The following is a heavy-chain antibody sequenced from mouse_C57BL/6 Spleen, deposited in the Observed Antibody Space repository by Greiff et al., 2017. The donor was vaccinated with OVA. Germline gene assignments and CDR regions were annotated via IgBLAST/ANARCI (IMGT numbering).Heavy chain of an antibody. D-gene: IGHD1-1*01. CDR2: IYPGDGDT. J-gene: IGHJ4*01. Sequence: VKLQESGPELVKPGASVKLSCKASGYAFSSSRMNWVQQRPGKGLEWIGRIYPGDGDTNYTGKFKGKVTMTADKSSSTAYMQLSSLTSEDSAVYFGASNTTIVGSAMDYWGQGTSVTVSS. V-gene: IGHV1-82*01. CDR1: GYAFSSSR. CDR3: ASNTTIVGSAMDY.